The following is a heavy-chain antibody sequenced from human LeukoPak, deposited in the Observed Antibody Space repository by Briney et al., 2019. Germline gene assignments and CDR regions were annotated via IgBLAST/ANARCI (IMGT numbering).Heavy chain of an antibody. D-gene: IGHD3-10*01. CDR1: GGSISSYY. CDR2: IYTSGST. Sequence: SETLSLTCTVSGGSISSYYWSWIRQPAGKGLEWIGRIYTSGSTNYNPSLKSRVTMSVDTSKNQFSLKLSSVTAADTAVHYCARGTLLWFGELFDSYLFDYWGQGTLVTVSS. J-gene: IGHJ4*02. CDR3: ARGTLLWFGELFDSYLFDY. V-gene: IGHV4-4*07.